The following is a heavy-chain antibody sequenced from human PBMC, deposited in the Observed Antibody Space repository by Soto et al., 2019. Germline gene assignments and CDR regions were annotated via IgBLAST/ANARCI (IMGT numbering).Heavy chain of an antibody. CDR2: IYSGGST. CDR3: TRGPYGTGGDYYYGMDV. Sequence: EVQLVESGGGLVQPGGSLRLSCAVSGLTVSSNYMSWVRQAPGEGLEWVSVIYSGGSTFYADSVNGRFTISRDSSKNTLYLQMNSLRAEDTAVYYCTRGPYGTGGDYYYGMDVWGQGTTVTVSS. J-gene: IGHJ6*02. V-gene: IGHV3-53*04. D-gene: IGHD3-10*01. CDR1: GLTVSSNY.